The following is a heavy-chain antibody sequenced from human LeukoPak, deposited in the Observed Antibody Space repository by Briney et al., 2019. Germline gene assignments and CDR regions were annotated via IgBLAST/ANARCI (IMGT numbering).Heavy chain of an antibody. CDR2: IYYSGST. Sequence: SSETLSLTCTVSGGYISSFYWSWIRQPPGKGLEWIGYIYYSGSTNYNPSLKSRVTISVDTSKNQYSLKLSSVTAADTAVYYCVRVASFCSSTTCLDPRGQGTLVTVSS. D-gene: IGHD2-2*01. CDR3: VRVASFCSSTTCLDP. V-gene: IGHV4-59*01. J-gene: IGHJ5*02. CDR1: GGYISSFY.